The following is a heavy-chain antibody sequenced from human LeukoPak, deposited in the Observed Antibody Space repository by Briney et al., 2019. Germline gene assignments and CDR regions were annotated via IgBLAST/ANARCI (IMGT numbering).Heavy chain of an antibody. CDR1: GFTSTNDA. CDR2: ISGSGGST. V-gene: IGHV3-23*01. D-gene: IGHD6-13*01. CDR3: VKDGYSSTWPYYFDY. J-gene: IGHJ4*02. Sequence: GGSLRLSCAASGFTSTNDAISWVRQAPREGLGWVSGISGSGGSTYYADSVKGRFTISRDNSANTLSLQMSTLRAEDTPLYYCVKDGYSSTWPYYFDYWGQGNPVTVSS.